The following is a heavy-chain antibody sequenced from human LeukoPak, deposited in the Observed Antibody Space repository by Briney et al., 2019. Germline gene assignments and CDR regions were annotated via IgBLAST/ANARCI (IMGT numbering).Heavy chain of an antibody. Sequence: GRTLTLSCATSAFTFSGSAMGWVRPAPGKGLEWVSSISGSGADTYYADSVKGRFTISKHSSKNTLHLQMNSLRPEDTAVYYCAKDRGFSGSYYGFDLWGHGPRVTVSS. J-gene: IGHJ5*02. CDR3: AKDRGFSGSYYGFDL. V-gene: IGHV3-23*01. CDR1: AFTFSGSA. D-gene: IGHD1-26*01. CDR2: ISGSGADT.